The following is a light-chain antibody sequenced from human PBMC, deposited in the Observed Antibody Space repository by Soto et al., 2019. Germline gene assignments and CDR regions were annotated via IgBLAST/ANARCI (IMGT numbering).Light chain of an antibody. J-gene: IGKJ1*01. Sequence: EIVLTQSPGTLSSSPGERATLSCRASQTVTSNYLAWYQQKPGQAPRPLFFGASIRATGLPDRFSGGGSGTDFTLTISRLEPEDFAVYYCQQYGSSPGTFGQGTKVEVK. V-gene: IGKV3-20*01. CDR3: QQYGSSPGT. CDR1: QTVTSNY. CDR2: GAS.